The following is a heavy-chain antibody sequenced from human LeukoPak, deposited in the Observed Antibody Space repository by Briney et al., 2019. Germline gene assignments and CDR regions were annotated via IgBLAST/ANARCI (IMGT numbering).Heavy chain of an antibody. CDR1: GFTFSNYW. CDR2: INSDGSGT. D-gene: IGHD5-18*01. V-gene: IGHV3-74*01. CDR3: ARGGAYSYGTFDY. J-gene: IGHJ4*02. Sequence: GGSLRLSCAASGFTFSNYWMHWVRQAPGKGLVWVSRINSDGSGTSYADSVKGRLTISRDNAKNTLYLQMSSLRAEDTAVYYCARGGAYSYGTFDYWGQGTLVTVSS.